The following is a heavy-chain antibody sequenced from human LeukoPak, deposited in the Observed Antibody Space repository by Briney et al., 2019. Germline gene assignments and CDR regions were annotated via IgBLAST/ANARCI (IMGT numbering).Heavy chain of an antibody. Sequence: ASVRVFCKASGYTFTGYFMHWVRQAPGQGLDWMGWINPNTGGTKYAQKFQGRVTMTRDTSIGTAYMELSTVTSDDTAVYFCARVHATGYFSLDLGYWGQGTLVTVSS. CDR3: ARVHATGYFSLDLGY. J-gene: IGHJ4*02. CDR1: GYTFTGYF. D-gene: IGHD3-9*01. V-gene: IGHV1-2*02. CDR2: INPNTGGT.